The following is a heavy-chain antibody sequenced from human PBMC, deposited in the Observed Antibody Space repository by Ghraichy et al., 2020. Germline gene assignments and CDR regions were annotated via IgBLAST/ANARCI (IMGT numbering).Heavy chain of an antibody. J-gene: IGHJ4*02. CDR3: VRDLGSSIFDY. CDR2: INPSGGSA. D-gene: IGHD3-10*02. Sequence: ASVKVSCKASGYTFTSYYMHWVRQAPGQGLEWMGRINPSGGSASYAQKFQGRVTVTRDTSTSTVYMELSSLRSEDTAVYYCVRDLGSSIFDYWGQGTLVTVSS. CDR1: GYTFTSYY. V-gene: IGHV1-46*01.